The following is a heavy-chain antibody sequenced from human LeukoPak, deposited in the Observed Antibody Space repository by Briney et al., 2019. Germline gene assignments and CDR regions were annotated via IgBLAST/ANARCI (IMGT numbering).Heavy chain of an antibody. V-gene: IGHV4-34*01. D-gene: IGHD3-9*01. J-gene: IGHJ6*04. Sequence: SETLSLTCAVYGGSFSGYYWSWIRQPPGKGLEWIGEINHSGSTNYNPSLKSRVTMSVDTSKNQFSLKLSSVTAADTAVYYCARTTNYDISLMDVWGKGTTVTISS. CDR2: INHSGST. CDR1: GGSFSGYY. CDR3: ARTTNYDISLMDV.